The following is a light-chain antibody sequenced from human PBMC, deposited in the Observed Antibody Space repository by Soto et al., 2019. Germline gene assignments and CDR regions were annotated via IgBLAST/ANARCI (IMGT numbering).Light chain of an antibody. CDR1: QSVSSN. CDR3: QQRSNWPWT. Sequence: EIVMTQSPATLSVSPGERATLYCRASQSVSSNLAWYQQKPGQPPRLLIYGASTRATGIPARFSGSGSGTDFTLTISSLEPEDFAVYYCQQRSNWPWTFGQGTKVDIK. V-gene: IGKV3-15*01. J-gene: IGKJ1*01. CDR2: GAS.